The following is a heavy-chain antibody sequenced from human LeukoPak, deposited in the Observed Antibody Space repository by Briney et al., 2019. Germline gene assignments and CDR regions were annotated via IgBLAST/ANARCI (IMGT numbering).Heavy chain of an antibody. CDR3: ARDSGHYYVDV. J-gene: IGHJ6*03. CDR2: IKQDGSQK. CDR1: GFTFRSYW. V-gene: IGHV3-7*01. Sequence: GGSLRLSCTTSGFTFRSYWMSWLRQAPGKGLEWVANIKQDGSQKYYVGSVKGRFTISRDNAKNSVSLEMNSLSAEDTAVYCCARDSGHYYVDVWGKGTTVTVSS.